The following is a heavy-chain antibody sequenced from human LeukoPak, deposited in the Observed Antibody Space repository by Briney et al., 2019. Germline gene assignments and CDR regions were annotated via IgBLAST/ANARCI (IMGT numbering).Heavy chain of an antibody. CDR3: ARFYYDFWSGYANWFDP. CDR2: IYYSGST. Sequence: SETLSLTCTVSGVSISSSDYYWGWIRQPPGKGLEWIGYIYYSGSTNYNPSLKSRVTISVDTSKNQFSLKLSSVTAADTAVYYCARFYYDFWSGYANWFDPWGQGTLVTVSS. V-gene: IGHV4-61*05. CDR1: GVSISSSDYY. D-gene: IGHD3-3*01. J-gene: IGHJ5*02.